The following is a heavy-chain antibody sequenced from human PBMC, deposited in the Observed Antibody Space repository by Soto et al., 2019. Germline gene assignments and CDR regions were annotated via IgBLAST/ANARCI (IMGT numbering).Heavy chain of an antibody. J-gene: IGHJ5*02. D-gene: IGHD5-12*01. CDR2: ISGNGGST. V-gene: IGHV3-23*01. Sequence: GGSLRLSCAASGFFFSSYAMSWVRQAPGKGLEWVSSISGNGGSTYYADSVKGRFTISRDNSKNTQYLQMDSLRAEDTAVYYCAKDGYINTFNWFDPWGQGTLVTVSS. CDR3: AKDGYINTFNWFDP. CDR1: GFFFSSYA.